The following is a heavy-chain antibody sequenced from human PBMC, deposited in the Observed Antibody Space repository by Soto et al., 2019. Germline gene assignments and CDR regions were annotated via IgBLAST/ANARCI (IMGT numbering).Heavy chain of an antibody. CDR3: ARSPYYYGSGSLRYGMDV. D-gene: IGHD3-10*01. CDR2: IYYSGST. Sequence: SVTLSLTCPVAGGSSSIYDWSWLRQPPGKGLEWIGYIYYSGSTNYNPSLKSRVTISVDTSKNQFSLKLSSVTAADTAVYYCARSPYYYGSGSLRYGMDVWGQGTTVTVSS. CDR1: GGSSSIYD. V-gene: IGHV4-59*01. J-gene: IGHJ6*02.